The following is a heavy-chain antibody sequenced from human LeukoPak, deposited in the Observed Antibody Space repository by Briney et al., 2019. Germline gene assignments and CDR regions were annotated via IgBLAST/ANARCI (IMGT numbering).Heavy chain of an antibody. D-gene: IGHD3-22*01. CDR3: ARCGYYDSSGYYPLYFDY. CDR1: GFTFSSYE. CDR2: IGISGSTI. J-gene: IGHJ4*02. Sequence: PGGSLRLSCAASGFTFSSYEMNWVRQAPGKGLEWVSYIGISGSTIYYAGSVKGRFTISRDNAKNSLYLQMNSLRAEDTAVYYCARCGYYDSSGYYPLYFDYWGQGTLVTVSS. V-gene: IGHV3-48*03.